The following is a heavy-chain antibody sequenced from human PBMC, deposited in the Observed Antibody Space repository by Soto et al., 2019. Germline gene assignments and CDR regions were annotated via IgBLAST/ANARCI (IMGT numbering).Heavy chain of an antibody. CDR3: ATLLEVDY. CDR2: ISYDGSNK. CDR1: GFTFSSYG. D-gene: IGHD1-26*01. Sequence: GGSLRLSCAASGFTFSSYGMHWVRQAPGKGLEWVAVISYDGSNKYYADSVKGRFTISRDNSKNTLYLQMNSLRAEDTAVYYCATLLEVDYWGQGTLVTVSS. J-gene: IGHJ4*02. V-gene: IGHV3-30*03.